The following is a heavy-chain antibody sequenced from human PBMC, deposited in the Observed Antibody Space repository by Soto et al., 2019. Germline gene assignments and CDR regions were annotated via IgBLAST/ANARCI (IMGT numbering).Heavy chain of an antibody. J-gene: IGHJ4*02. CDR2: IYYSGST. V-gene: IGHV4-59*08. CDR3: ARRYSSSFDD. Sequence: PSETLSLTCTVSGGSISSYYWSWIRQPPGKGLEWIGYIYYSGSTTYNPSLKSRVTISVDTSKNQFSLKLSSVTAADTAVYYCARRYSSSFDDWGQGTLGTGSS. D-gene: IGHD6-13*01. CDR1: GGSISSYY.